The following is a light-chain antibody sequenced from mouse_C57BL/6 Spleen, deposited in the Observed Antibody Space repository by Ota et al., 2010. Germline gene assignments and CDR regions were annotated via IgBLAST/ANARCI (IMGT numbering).Light chain of an antibody. CDR3: QQRSSYPPT. J-gene: IGKJ5*01. V-gene: IGKV4-57*01. Sequence: QIVLTQSPAIMSAYPGEKVIMTCSASSSVSYMHWFQQKPGTSPKLWIYSTSNLASGVPARFSGSGSGTSYSLTISRMEAEDAATYYCQQRSSYPPTFGAGTKLELK. CDR1: SSVSY. CDR2: STS.